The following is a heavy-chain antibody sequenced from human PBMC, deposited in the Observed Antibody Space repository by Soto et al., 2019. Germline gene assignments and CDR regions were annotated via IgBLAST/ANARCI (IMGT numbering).Heavy chain of an antibody. CDR2: IKQDGSEK. Sequence: GGSLRLSCAASGFTFSSYWMSWVRQAPGKGLEWVANIKQDGSEKNYVDSVKGRFTISRDNAKKYLHLQMKSLRAEDTAVYYCARALDFWRGSCFDYWGQGTLVTVSS. CDR1: GFTFSSYW. J-gene: IGHJ4*02. CDR3: ARALDFWRGSCFDY. V-gene: IGHV3-7*01. D-gene: IGHD3-3*01.